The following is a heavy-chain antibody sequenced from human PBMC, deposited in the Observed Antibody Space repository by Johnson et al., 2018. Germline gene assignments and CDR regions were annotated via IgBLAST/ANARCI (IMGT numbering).Heavy chain of an antibody. Sequence: VQLVQSGGGVVQPGRSLRLSCAASGFTFSSYGMHWVRQAPVKGLEWVANIKQDGSEKYYVDSVKGRFTISRDNAKNSLYLQMNSLSAEDTAVYYCARDASSYSSSWPEYFQHWGQGTLVTVSS. CDR3: ARDASSYSSSWPEYFQH. CDR1: GFTFSSYG. CDR2: IKQDGSEK. V-gene: IGHV3-7*01. D-gene: IGHD6-13*01. J-gene: IGHJ1*01.